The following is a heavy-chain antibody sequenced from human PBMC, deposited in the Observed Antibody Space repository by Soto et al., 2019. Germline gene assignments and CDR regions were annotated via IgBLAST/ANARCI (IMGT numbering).Heavy chain of an antibody. Sequence: PGGSLRLSCAASRFTFSSYSMSWVRQAPGKGLEWVSAISGSGGSTYYADSVKGRFTISRDNSKNTLYLQMNSLRAEDTAVYYCAKDPRPRGYSYGLEVYWGQGTLVTVSS. CDR3: AKDPRPRGYSYGLEVY. D-gene: IGHD5-18*01. J-gene: IGHJ4*02. V-gene: IGHV3-23*01. CDR1: RFTFSSYS. CDR2: ISGSGGST.